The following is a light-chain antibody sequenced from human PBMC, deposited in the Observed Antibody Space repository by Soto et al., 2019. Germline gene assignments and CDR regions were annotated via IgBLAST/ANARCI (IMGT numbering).Light chain of an antibody. J-gene: IGKJ1*01. CDR1: QTSISL. CDR3: QQYNSYSLWT. Sequence: EVTQAHPTQSGPVGEGVTLRWRASQTSISLLTWYQQKTGKAPKLLIYKASTLKSGVPSRFSGSRSGTEFTLTIISLQPDEFATNYCQQYNSYSLWTFGQGTKV. V-gene: IGKV1-5*03. CDR2: KAS.